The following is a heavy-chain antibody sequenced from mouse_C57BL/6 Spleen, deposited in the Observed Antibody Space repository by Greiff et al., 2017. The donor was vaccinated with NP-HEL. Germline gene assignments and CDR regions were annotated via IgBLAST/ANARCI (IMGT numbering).Heavy chain of an antibody. CDR2: INPNNGGT. D-gene: IGHD3-2*02. V-gene: IGHV1-18*01. J-gene: IGHJ2*01. CDR3: AREDSSGYYFDY. CDR1: GYTFTDYN. Sequence: EVQLQQSGPELVKPGASVKIPCKASGYTFTDYNMDWVKQSHGKSLEWIGDINPNNGGTIYNQKFKGKATLTVDKSSSTAYMELRSLTSEDTAVYYCAREDSSGYYFDYWGQGTTLTVSS.